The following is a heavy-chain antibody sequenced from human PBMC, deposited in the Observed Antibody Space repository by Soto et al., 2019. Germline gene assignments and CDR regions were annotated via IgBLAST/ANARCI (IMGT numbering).Heavy chain of an antibody. Sequence: ASVKVSCKASGYIFSDYGINWVRLAPGQGLEWMGWIIPYNDNTKYAENFQGRVQLTPDTSTNTVYMELRSLTPDDTGVYFCARKPYSHYYGMDVWGQGTSVTVSS. CDR1: GYIFSDYG. V-gene: IGHV1-18*01. CDR3: ARKPYSHYYGMDV. CDR2: IIPYNDNT. J-gene: IGHJ6*02. D-gene: IGHD2-21*01.